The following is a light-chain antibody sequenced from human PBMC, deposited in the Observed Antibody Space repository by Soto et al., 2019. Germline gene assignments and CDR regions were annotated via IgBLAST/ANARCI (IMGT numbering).Light chain of an antibody. V-gene: IGLV2-8*01. CDR1: SSDVGGYKY. CDR2: EVS. Sequence: QSALTQPPSASGSPGQSVTISCTGTSSDVGGYKYVSWYQQHPGKAPKLMIYEVSQRPSGVPDRFSGSKSGNTASLTVSGLRAEDEADYYCSSYVATNTLVFGGGTKLTVL. J-gene: IGLJ2*01. CDR3: SSYVATNTLV.